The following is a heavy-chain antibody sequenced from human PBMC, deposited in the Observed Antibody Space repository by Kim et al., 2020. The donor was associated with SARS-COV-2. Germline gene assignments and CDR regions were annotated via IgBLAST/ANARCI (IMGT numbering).Heavy chain of an antibody. CDR1: GFTFSSYY. D-gene: IGHD3-3*01. J-gene: IGHJ6*01. CDR3: SGTYYDFFWCYHSFMD. Sequence: GGSLRLSCAASGFTFSSYYMRWVRQAPGKGLEWVSVIYSGGSTNYSASVMDGLSTSSENSTNTPLYQLNSLLTEDTTVLYCSGTYYDFFWCYHSFMD. V-gene: IGHV3-66*01. CDR2: IYSGGST.